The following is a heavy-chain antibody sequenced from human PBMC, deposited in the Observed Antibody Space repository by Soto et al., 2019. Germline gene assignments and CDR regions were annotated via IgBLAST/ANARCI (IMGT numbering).Heavy chain of an antibody. D-gene: IGHD3-10*01. CDR1: GFTFSSYS. CDR3: ARASMVRGPFDY. J-gene: IGHJ4*02. CDR2: ISSSSSYI. V-gene: IGHV3-21*01. Sequence: EVQLVESGGGLVKPGGSLRLSCAASGFTFSSYSMNWVRQAPGKGLEWVSSISSSSSYIYYADSVKGRFTISRDNAKNSLYLQMNSLRAEYTAVYYCARASMVRGPFDYWGQGTLVTVSS.